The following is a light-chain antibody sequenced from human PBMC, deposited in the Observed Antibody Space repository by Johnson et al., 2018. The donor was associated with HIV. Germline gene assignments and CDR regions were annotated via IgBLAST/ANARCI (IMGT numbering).Light chain of an antibody. CDR3: GTCDNSLSAFYV. J-gene: IGLJ1*01. Sequence: QPVLTQPPSVSAAPGQKVTISCSGSSSNIGNNYVSWYQQLPGTAPKLLIYDNNKRPSGFPDRFSGSKSGTSATLGITGLQTGDEDDYYCGTCDNSLSAFYVFATGTKVTVL. CDR1: SSNIGNNY. V-gene: IGLV1-51*01. CDR2: DNN.